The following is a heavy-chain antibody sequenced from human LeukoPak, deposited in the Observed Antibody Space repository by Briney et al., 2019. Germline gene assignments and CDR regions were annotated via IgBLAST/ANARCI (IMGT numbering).Heavy chain of an antibody. CDR2: ISAYNGNT. V-gene: IGHV1-18*01. CDR1: GYTFTSYG. J-gene: IGHJ6*02. D-gene: IGHD6-13*01. Sequence: ASVKVSCKASGYTFTSYGISWVRQAPGQGLEWMGGISAYNGNTNYAQKLQGRVTMTTDTSTSTAYMELRSLRSEDTAVYYCATSRSPYYYYYGMDVWGQGTTVTVSS. CDR3: ATSRSPYYYYYGMDV.